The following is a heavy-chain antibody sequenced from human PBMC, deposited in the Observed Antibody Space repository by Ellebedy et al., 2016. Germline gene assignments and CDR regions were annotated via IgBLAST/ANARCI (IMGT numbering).Heavy chain of an antibody. CDR2: IYYSGST. J-gene: IGHJ4*02. Sequence: SETLSLTCTVSGGSVSSGSYYWSWIRQPPGKGLEWIGYIYYSGSTNSNPSLKSRVTISVDTSKNQFSLKLSSVTAADTAVYYCAREEWGDYVDYWGQGTLVTVSS. V-gene: IGHV4-61*01. CDR1: GGSVSSGSYY. D-gene: IGHD1-26*01. CDR3: AREEWGDYVDY.